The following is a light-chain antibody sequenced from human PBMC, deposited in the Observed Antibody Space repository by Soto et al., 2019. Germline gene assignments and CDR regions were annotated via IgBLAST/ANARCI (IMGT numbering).Light chain of an antibody. V-gene: IGKV1-39*01. CDR3: QQSYSTLDYT. CDR1: QSISNY. J-gene: IGKJ2*01. CDR2: AAS. Sequence: DIQVTQSPSSLSASVGDTATITCRASQSISNYLNWYQQKPGKAPMLLIYAASSLQSGVPSRFSGSGSGTDFPLTISSLQPEDFATYYCQQSYSTLDYTFGQGTKVEIK.